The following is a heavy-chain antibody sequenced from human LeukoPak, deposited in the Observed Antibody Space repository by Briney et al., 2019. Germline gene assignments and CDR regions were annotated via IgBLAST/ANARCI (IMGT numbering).Heavy chain of an antibody. CDR2: IYYSGST. CDR3: ARDQGIVVVPAVPEAFDI. CDR1: GGSISSYY. V-gene: IGHV4-59*12. J-gene: IGHJ3*02. D-gene: IGHD2-2*01. Sequence: SETLSLTCTVSGGSISSYYWSWIRQPPGKGLEWIGYIYYSGSTNYNPSLKSRVTISVDTSKNQFSLKLSSVTAADTAVYYCARDQGIVVVPAVPEAFDIWGQGTMVTVSS.